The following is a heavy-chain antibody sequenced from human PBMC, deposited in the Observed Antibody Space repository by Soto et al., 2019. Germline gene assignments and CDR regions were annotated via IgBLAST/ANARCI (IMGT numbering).Heavy chain of an antibody. CDR3: ARGWHDFVWGSQVRKYYYYAMDV. Sequence: SETLSLTCAVYGGSFSGYYWNWIRQPPGKGLEWIGEINHSGSTNYDPSLKSRVTISVDTSKNHFSLKLSSVTAAATAVYYCARGWHDFVWGSQVRKYYYYAMDVWGQGTTVTVSS. V-gene: IGHV4-34*01. CDR1: GGSFSGYY. J-gene: IGHJ6*02. CDR2: INHSGST. D-gene: IGHD3-16*01.